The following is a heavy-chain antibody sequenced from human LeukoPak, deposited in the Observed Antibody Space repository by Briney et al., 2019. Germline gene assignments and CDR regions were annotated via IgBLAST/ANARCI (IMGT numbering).Heavy chain of an antibody. V-gene: IGHV3-74*01. CDR2: INSEGTST. CDR3: ARVSSRRLPPTYSYDRRNYFDY. Sequence: GGSLRLSCAASGFTFSSYWMHWVRQVPGKGLVWVSRINSEGTSTGYADSVKGRFTISRDNAKNTLYLQMNSLRAEDTAVYYCARVSSRRLPPTYSYDRRNYFDYWGQGTLVTVSS. J-gene: IGHJ4*02. CDR1: GFTFSSYW. D-gene: IGHD3-22*01.